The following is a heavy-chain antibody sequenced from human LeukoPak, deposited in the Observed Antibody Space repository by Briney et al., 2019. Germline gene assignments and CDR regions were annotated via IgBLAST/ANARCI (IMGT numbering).Heavy chain of an antibody. D-gene: IGHD2-2*01. J-gene: IGHJ4*02. CDR1: GYTFTSYY. CDR2: INPSGGST. V-gene: IGHV1-46*01. Sequence: ASVKVSCKASGYTFTSYYMHWVRQAPGQELEWMGIINPSGGSTSYAQKFQGRVTMTRDTSTSTVYMELSSLRSEDTAVYYCARVPYCSSTSCYSTPTYYFDYWGQGTLVTVSS. CDR3: ARVPYCSSTSCYSTPTYYFDY.